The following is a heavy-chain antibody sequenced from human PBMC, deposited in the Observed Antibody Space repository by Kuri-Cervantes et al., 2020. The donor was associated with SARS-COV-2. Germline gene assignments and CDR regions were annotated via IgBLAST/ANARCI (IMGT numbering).Heavy chain of an antibody. V-gene: IGHV1-24*01. CDR3: ANSFYDTSSVPRLDY. CDR1: GYTLTELS. D-gene: IGHD2/OR15-2a*01. Sequence: ASVKVSCKVSGYTLTELSMHWVRQAPGKGLEWMGGFDPEDGETIYAQKFQGRVTMTKDTSTDTAYMELSSLRSEDTAVYYCANSFYDTSSVPRLDYWGQGTLVTVSS. CDR2: FDPEDGET. J-gene: IGHJ4*02.